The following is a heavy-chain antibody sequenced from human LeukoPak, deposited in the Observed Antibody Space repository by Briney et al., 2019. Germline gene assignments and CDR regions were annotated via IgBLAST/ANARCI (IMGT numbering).Heavy chain of an antibody. D-gene: IGHD6-6*01. Sequence: GGSLRLSCAASGFTLSTYAMSWVRQTPGKGLEWVAATSSSDAGTYHADSVRGRFTISRDNSKNTLYLQMRSLRVDDTAVYYCVKFGGSSSGLMDVWGKGTTVTISS. CDR3: VKFGGSSSGLMDV. CDR1: GFTLSTYA. V-gene: IGHV3-23*01. CDR2: TSSSDAGT. J-gene: IGHJ6*04.